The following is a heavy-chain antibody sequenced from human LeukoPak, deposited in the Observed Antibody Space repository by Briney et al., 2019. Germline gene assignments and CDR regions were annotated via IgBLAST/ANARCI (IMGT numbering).Heavy chain of an antibody. V-gene: IGHV3-30*01. CDR1: GFTFSSYA. D-gene: IGHD4-11*01. CDR3: ARSATTVTTLDY. J-gene: IGHJ4*02. CDR2: ISYDGSNK. Sequence: PGGSLRLSCAASGFTFSSYAMHWVRQAPGKGLEWVAVISYDGSNKYCADSVKGRFTISRDNSKNTLYLQMNSLRAEDTAVYYCARSATTVTTLDYWGQGTLVTVSS.